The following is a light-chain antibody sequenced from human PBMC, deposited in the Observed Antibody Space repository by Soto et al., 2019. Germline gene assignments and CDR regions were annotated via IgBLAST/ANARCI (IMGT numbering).Light chain of an antibody. Sequence: EIVMTQSPATLSVSPGERATLSCRASQSVTSNLAWYQQKPGQAPRLLIYGASTSATGVPARFSGSGSGTEFTLTISSLQSEDFAVYYCKQYNYCPWTFGQGTKVEIK. CDR1: QSVTSN. CDR3: KQYNYCPWT. CDR2: GAS. J-gene: IGKJ1*01. V-gene: IGKV3-15*01.